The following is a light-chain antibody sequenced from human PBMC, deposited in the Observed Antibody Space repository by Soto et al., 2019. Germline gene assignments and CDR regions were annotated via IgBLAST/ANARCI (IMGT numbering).Light chain of an antibody. CDR2: EVS. CDR1: SSDVARYNY. J-gene: IGLJ2*01. V-gene: IGLV2-8*01. Sequence: QSALTQPPSASESPGQPVTISCTGASSDVARYNYVSWYQQHPGKAPKLIIYEVSERPSGVPDRFSGSKSGNTASLTVSGLQAEDEADYYCSSYAGNNNLVFGGGTQLTVL. CDR3: SSYAGNNNLV.